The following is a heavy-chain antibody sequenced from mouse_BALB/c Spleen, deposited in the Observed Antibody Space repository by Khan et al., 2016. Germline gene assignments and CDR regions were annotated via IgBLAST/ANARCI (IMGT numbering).Heavy chain of an antibody. D-gene: IGHD1-1*01. J-gene: IGHJ4*01. Sequence: EVQLVESGGGLVQPKGSLKLSCAASGFTFKTYAMNWVRQAPGKGLEWIARIRSKSNNFATYYADSVKDRFTISRDDSQNMLSLQMNTLQTEDTAMYYCVRDAYYPYALDDWGPGTSVTVSS. CDR1: GFTFKTYA. CDR3: VRDAYYPYALDD. V-gene: IGHV10-1*02. CDR2: IRSKSNNFAT.